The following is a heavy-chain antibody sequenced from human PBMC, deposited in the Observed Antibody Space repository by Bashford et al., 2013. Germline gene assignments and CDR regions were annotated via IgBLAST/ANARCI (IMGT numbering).Heavy chain of an antibody. J-gene: IGHJ5*02. V-gene: IGHV4-59*03. CDR1: GGSMTGYY. D-gene: IGHD3-9*01. CDR3: AASIGYFDWERRFAP. CDR2: IYYSGTT. Sequence: SSETLSLTCIVSGGSMTGYYWTWIRQPPGKGLEWIGYIYYSGTTNYGPSFRSRVSISIDTSKNQFSLKLSSVAAADTAVYYCAASIGYFDWERRFAPWGPGTLVTVSS.